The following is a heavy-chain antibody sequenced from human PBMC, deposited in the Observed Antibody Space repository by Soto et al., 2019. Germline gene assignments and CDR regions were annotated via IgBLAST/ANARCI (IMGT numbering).Heavy chain of an antibody. CDR3: ARDRITTRGDAFDL. V-gene: IGHV1-69*08. J-gene: IGHJ3*01. CDR2: IIPIPDII. Sequence: QVQLVQSGAEVKKPGSSVKVSCKAPGGTFSTYIISWVRQAPGQGLEWMGRIIPIPDIIDNAQKFQGRVTFSADKSTSTAYMELSSLRSEDTAVYYCARDRITTRGDAFDLWGQGTMVTVSS. D-gene: IGHD3-3*01. CDR1: GGTFSTYI.